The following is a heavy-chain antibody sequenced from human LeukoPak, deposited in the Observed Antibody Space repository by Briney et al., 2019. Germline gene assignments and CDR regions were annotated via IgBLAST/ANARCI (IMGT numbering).Heavy chain of an antibody. D-gene: IGHD5-12*01. CDR2: IHYSGST. V-gene: IGHV4-59*01. CDR3: ARGLLVGNSGYYFDS. CDR1: GGSISTYY. J-gene: IGHJ4*02. Sequence: SETLSLTCAVSGGSISTYYWSWIRQPPGKGLEWTGYIHYSGSTNYHPSLKSRVTLSVDTSKKQFSLKVMSVTEADTAVYYCARGLLVGNSGYYFDSWGRGTLVTVSA.